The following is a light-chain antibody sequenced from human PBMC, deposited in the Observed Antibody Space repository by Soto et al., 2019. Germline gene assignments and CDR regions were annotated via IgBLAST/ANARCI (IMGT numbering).Light chain of an antibody. J-gene: IGKJ1*01. Sequence: EIVLTQSPGTLSLSPGERATLSCRASQSVSSSYFAWYQQKPGQAPRLVIYASSTRATGIPDRFSGSGSGTDFTLSISRLEPEDSAVYYCQQYATSQTFGQGTKVEIK. CDR1: QSVSSSY. CDR3: QQYATSQT. CDR2: ASS. V-gene: IGKV3-20*01.